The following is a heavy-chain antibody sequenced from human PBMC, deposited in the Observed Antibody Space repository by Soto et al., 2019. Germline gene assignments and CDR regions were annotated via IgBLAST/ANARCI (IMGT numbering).Heavy chain of an antibody. V-gene: IGHV6-1*01. J-gene: IGHJ3*02. Sequence: SQTLSLTCAISGDSVSSNSAAWNWIRQSPSRGLEWLGRTYYRSKWYNDYAVSVKSRITINPDTSKNQFSLQLNSVTPEDTAVYYCARTYYYDSSGLNDAFDIWGQGTXVTVSS. CDR1: GDSVSSNSAA. CDR3: ARTYYYDSSGLNDAFDI. CDR2: TYYRSKWYN. D-gene: IGHD3-22*01.